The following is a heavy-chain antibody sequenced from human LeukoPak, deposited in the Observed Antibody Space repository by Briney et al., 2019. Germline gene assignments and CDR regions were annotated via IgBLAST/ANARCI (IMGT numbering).Heavy chain of an antibody. D-gene: IGHD3-22*01. V-gene: IGHV4-34*01. CDR3: ARKVQGSGYYNDY. CDR2: INHSGST. CDR1: GGSISSYY. J-gene: IGHJ4*02. Sequence: SETLSLTCTVSGGSISSYYWSWIRQPPGKGLEWIGEINHSGSTNYNPSLKSRVTISVDTSKNQFSLKLSSVTAADTAVYYCARKVQGSGYYNDYWGQGTLVTVSS.